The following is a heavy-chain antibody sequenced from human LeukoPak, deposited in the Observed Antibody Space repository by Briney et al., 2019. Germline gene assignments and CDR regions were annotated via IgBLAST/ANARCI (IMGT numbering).Heavy chain of an antibody. Sequence: GGSLRLSRTASGFTFSSYGMSWVRQAPGKGLEWVSAISGSGGSTYYADSVKGRFTISRDNSKNTLYLQMNSLRAEDTAVYYCAKGPGVGVVPPYYYYYYMDVWGKGTTVTISS. CDR1: GFTFSSYG. J-gene: IGHJ6*03. V-gene: IGHV3-23*01. CDR2: ISGSGGST. D-gene: IGHD2-2*01. CDR3: AKGPGVGVVPPYYYYYYMDV.